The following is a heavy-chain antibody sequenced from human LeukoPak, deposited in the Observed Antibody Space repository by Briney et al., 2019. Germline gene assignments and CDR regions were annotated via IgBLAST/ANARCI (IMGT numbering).Heavy chain of an antibody. V-gene: IGHV3-30*18. CDR3: AKDKTNKYYYDSSGSDAFDI. D-gene: IGHD3-22*01. J-gene: IGHJ3*02. Sequence: GSLRLSCAASGFTFSSYGMHWVRQAPGKGLEWVAVISYDGSNKYYADSVKGRFTISRDNSKNTLYLQMNSLRAEDTAVYYCAKDKTNKYYYDSSGSDAFDIWGQGTMVTVSS. CDR1: GFTFSSYG. CDR2: ISYDGSNK.